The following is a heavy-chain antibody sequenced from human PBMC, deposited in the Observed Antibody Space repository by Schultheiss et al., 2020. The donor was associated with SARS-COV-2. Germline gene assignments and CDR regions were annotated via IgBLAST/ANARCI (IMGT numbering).Heavy chain of an antibody. J-gene: IGHJ4*02. CDR1: GGSISSYY. CDR2: IYYSGST. V-gene: IGHV4-59*01. Sequence: SETLSLTCTVSGGSISSYYWSWIRQPPGKGLEWIGYIYYSGSTNYNPSLKSRITISVDTSKDQFSLKLSSVTAADTSVYYCAREGFDYWGQGTLVTVAS. CDR3: AREGFDY.